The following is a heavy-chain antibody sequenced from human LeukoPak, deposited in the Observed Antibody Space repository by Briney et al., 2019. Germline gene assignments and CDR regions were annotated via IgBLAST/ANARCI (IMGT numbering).Heavy chain of an antibody. CDR2: IYHSGST. CDR3: ARVHGGNPYYFDY. V-gene: IGHV4-30-2*01. D-gene: IGHD4-23*01. J-gene: IGHJ4*02. Sequence: PSETLSLTCAVSGGSISSGGYSWSWIRQPPGKGLEWIGYIYHSGSTYYNPSLKSRVTISVDRSKNQFSLKLSSVTAADTAVYYCARVHGGNPYYFDYWGQGTLVTVSS. CDR1: GGSISSGGYS.